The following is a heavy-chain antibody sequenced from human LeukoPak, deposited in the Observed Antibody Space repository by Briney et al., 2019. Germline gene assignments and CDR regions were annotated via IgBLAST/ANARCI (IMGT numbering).Heavy chain of an antibody. CDR3: ARVDTAIYMDV. J-gene: IGHJ6*03. CDR2: ISSSSSYI. V-gene: IGHV3-21*01. Sequence: GGSLRLSCAASGFTFSSYSMNWVRQAPGKGLEWVSSISSSSSYIYYADSVKGRFTISRDNAKNSLYLQMNSLRAEDTAVYYCARVDTAIYMDVWGKGTTVTVSS. D-gene: IGHD5-18*01. CDR1: GFTFSSYS.